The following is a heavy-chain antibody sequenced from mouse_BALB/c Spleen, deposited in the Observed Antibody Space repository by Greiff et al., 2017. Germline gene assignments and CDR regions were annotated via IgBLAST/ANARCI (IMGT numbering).Heavy chain of an antibody. CDR2: ISNGGGST. V-gene: IGHV5-12-2*01. CDR3: ARQAITTVVGGWFAY. Sequence: EVMLVESGGGLVQPGGSLKLSCAASGFTFSSYTMSWVRQTPEKRLEWVAYISNGGGSTYYPDTVKGRFTISRDNAKNTLYLQMSSLKSEDTAMYYCARQAITTVVGGWFAYWGQGTLVTVSA. J-gene: IGHJ3*01. D-gene: IGHD1-1*01. CDR1: GFTFSSYT.